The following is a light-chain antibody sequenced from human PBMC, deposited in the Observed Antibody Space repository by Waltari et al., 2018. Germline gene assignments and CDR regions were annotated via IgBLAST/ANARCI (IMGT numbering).Light chain of an antibody. CDR2: SAS. J-gene: IGKJ1*01. CDR1: QVIRND. Sequence: PSSLSASIGDRVTITCRASQVIRNDLGWYQQKPGKPPKRLIYSASTLESGVPSRFSGSGLATEFTLTISSLQPEDFATYYCLQHNTYPRTFGQGTKVEIK. CDR3: LQHNTYPRT. V-gene: IGKV1-17*01.